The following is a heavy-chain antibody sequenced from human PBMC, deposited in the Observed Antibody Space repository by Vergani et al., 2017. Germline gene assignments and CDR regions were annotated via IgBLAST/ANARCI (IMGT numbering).Heavy chain of an antibody. J-gene: IGHJ4*02. V-gene: IGHV3-23*01. D-gene: IGHD4-17*01. Sequence: EVQLLESGGDLVQPGGSLRLSCTASGFIFSTYAMTWVRQAPGKGLEWVSTISSDGGSTYYADSVKGRFTISRDNAKNSLYLQMNSLRAEDTAVYYCARAPYYGDYDHYWGQGTLVTVSS. CDR1: GFIFSTYA. CDR3: ARAPYYGDYDHY. CDR2: ISSDGGST.